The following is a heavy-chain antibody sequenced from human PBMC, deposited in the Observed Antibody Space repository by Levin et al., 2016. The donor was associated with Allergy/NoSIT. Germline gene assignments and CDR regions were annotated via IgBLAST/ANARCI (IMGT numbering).Heavy chain of an antibody. CDR2: ITDSGVSS. J-gene: IGHJ4*02. V-gene: IGHV3-23*01. D-gene: IGHD3/OR15-3a*01. CDR3: ATGGGHGLDGGRSYFDH. Sequence: GESLKISCTASGITFSKHAMSWVRLAPGKGLEWVSSITDSGVSSYYGDSVKGRFTISRDDSKTSVFLQMNSLRVEDTALYYCATGGGHGLDGGRSYFDHWGQGSLVTASS. CDR1: GITFSKHA.